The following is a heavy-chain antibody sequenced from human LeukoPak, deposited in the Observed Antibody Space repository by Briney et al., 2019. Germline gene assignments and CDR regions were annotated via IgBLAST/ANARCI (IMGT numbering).Heavy chain of an antibody. J-gene: IGHJ4*02. CDR2: INHSGST. V-gene: IGHV4-34*01. CDR1: GGSFSGYY. CDR3: ARGGLDYGDYPDY. Sequence: SETLSLTCAVYGGSFSGYYWSWIRQPPGKGLEWIGEINHSGSTNYSPSLKSRVTISVDTSKNQFSLKLSSVTAADTAVYYCARGGLDYGDYPDYWGQGTLVTVSS. D-gene: IGHD4-17*01.